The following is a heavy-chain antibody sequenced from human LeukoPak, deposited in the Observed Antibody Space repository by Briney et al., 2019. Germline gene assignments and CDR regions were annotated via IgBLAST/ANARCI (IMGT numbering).Heavy chain of an antibody. J-gene: IGHJ4*02. CDR2: IYYSGST. V-gene: IGHV4-59*01. Sequence: SETLSLTCTVSGGSISSYYWSWIRQPPGKGLEWIGYIYYSGSTNYNPSLKSRVTISVDTSTNRFSLRLSSVTAADTAVYYCVKVGGTGHFDYWGQGALVTVSS. D-gene: IGHD7-27*01. CDR1: GGSISSYY. CDR3: VKVGGTGHFDY.